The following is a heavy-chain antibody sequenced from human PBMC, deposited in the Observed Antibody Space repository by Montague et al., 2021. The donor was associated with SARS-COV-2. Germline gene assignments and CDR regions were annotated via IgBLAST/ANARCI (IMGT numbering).Heavy chain of an antibody. Sequence: SETLSLTCTVSGRSISSSSHYWGWIRQPPGKGLEWIGSIYYSGSTNYNPSLKSRVTISVDTSKNQFSLKLSSVTAADTAVYYCAREVRYYYDSSGPGAFDIWGQGTMVTVSS. V-gene: IGHV4-39*07. CDR3: AREVRYYYDSSGPGAFDI. J-gene: IGHJ3*02. CDR1: GRSISSSSHY. CDR2: IYYSGST. D-gene: IGHD3-22*01.